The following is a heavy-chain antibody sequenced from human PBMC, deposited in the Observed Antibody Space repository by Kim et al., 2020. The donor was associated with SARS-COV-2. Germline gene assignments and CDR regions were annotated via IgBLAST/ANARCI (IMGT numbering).Heavy chain of an antibody. CDR3: AKAPRPHRTKQWLVRLFGHPEGY. Sequence: GGSLRLSCAASGFTFSSYAMSWVRQAPGKGLEWVSAISGSGGSTYYADSVKGRFTISRDNSKNTLYLQMNSLRAEDTAVYYCAKAPRPHRTKQWLVRLFGHPEGYWGQGTLVTVSS. D-gene: IGHD6-19*01. CDR1: GFTFSSYA. CDR2: ISGSGGST. V-gene: IGHV3-23*01. J-gene: IGHJ4*02.